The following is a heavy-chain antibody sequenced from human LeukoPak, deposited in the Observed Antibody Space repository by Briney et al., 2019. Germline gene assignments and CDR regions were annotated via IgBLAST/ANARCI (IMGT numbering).Heavy chain of an antibody. CDR2: IYYSGTT. D-gene: IGHD2-15*01. CDR3: ARHKCSGIYCPFDY. CDR1: GDSISSTSYV. Sequence: SETLSLTCTVSGDSISSTSYVWGWIRQPPGKGLEWIGTIYYSGTTYYNPSLKSRVTISVDTSKNQFSLKLSSVSASDTAVYYCARHKCSGIYCPFDYWGQGTLVTVSS. J-gene: IGHJ4*02. V-gene: IGHV4-39*01.